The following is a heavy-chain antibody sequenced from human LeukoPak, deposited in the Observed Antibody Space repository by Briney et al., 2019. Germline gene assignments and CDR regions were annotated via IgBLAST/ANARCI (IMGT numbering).Heavy chain of an antibody. CDR2: IYYSGST. V-gene: IGHV4-31*11. CDR3: ARVRGVDGDYDY. Sequence: PSETLSLTCAVYGGSFSGYYWSWIRQHPGKGLEWIGYIYYSGSTYYNPSLKSRVTISVDTSKNQFSLKLSSVTAADTAVYYCARVRGVDGDYDYWGQGTLVTVSS. D-gene: IGHD4-17*01. CDR1: GGSFSGYY. J-gene: IGHJ4*02.